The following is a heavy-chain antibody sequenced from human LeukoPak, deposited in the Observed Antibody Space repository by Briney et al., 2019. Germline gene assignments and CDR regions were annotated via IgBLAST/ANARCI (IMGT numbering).Heavy chain of an antibody. CDR3: ARDGPSGYSYGYEGPWFDP. D-gene: IGHD5-18*01. V-gene: IGHV3-30-3*01. Sequence: SGRSLRLSCAASGFTFSSYAMHWVRQAPGKGLEWVAVISYDGSNKYYADSVKGRFTISRDNAKNTLYLQMNSLRAEDTAVYYCARDGPSGYSYGYEGPWFDPWGQGTLVTVSS. CDR1: GFTFSSYA. J-gene: IGHJ5*02. CDR2: ISYDGSNK.